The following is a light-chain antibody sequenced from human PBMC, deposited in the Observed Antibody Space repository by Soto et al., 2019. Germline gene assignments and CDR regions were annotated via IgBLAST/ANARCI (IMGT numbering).Light chain of an antibody. V-gene: IGLV2-14*01. J-gene: IGLJ1*01. CDR3: SPYTRSSTLYV. CDR2: DVS. Sequence: QSALTQPASVSGSPGQSITIYCTGTRSDDGGYNYVSWYQQHPGKAPKLMTYDVSNRPSGVSNRFSGSKSGNTASLTISGLQAEDEADYYCSPYTRSSTLYVFGTGNKVTVL. CDR1: RSDDGGYNY.